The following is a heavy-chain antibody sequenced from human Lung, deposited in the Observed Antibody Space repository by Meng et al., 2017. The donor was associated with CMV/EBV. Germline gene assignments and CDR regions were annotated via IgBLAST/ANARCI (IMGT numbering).Heavy chain of an antibody. CDR2: IFSNDDK. CDR3: ALIGDVAGRPFDF. CDR1: GFSLSTTGMG. V-gene: IGHV2-26*01. J-gene: IGHJ4*02. D-gene: IGHD6-6*01. Sequence: SGXXLVXPTGTLTLTCTVSGFSLSTTGMGVDWIRQPPGKALEWLAHIFSNDDKSYSTSLKSRLTISKDTSQSQVVLTMTSMDPVDTATYYCALIGDVAGRPFDFWXQGALVTVSS.